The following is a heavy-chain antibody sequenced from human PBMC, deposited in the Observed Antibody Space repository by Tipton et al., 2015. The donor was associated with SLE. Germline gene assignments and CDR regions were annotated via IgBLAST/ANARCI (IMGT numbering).Heavy chain of an antibody. J-gene: IGHJ4*02. V-gene: IGHV4-30-4*01. Sequence: TLSLTCTVSGGSISSGDYYWSWIRKPPGKGLEWIGYIYYSGSTYYNPSLKSRVTISVDTSKNQFSLKLSSVTAADTAVYYCARGPRDDYVWGSYRGDYYFDYWGQGTLVTVSS. CDR3: ARGPRDDYVWGSYRGDYYFDY. D-gene: IGHD3-16*02. CDR2: IYYSGST. CDR1: GGSISSGDYY.